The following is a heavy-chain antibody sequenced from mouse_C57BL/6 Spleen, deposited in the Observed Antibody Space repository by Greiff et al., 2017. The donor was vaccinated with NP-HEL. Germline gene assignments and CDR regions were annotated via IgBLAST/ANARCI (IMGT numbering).Heavy chain of an antibody. CDR2: IYPGDGDT. J-gene: IGHJ4*01. D-gene: IGHD1-1*01. V-gene: IGHV1-80*01. CDR3: ASYYYGSSYGYYAMDY. CDR1: GYAFSSYW. Sequence: QVQLQQSGAELVKPGASVKISCKASGYAFSSYWMNWVKQRPGKGLEWIGQIYPGDGDTNYNGKFKGKATLTADKSSSKAYMQLSSLTSEDSAVYFCASYYYGSSYGYYAMDYWGQGTSVTVSS.